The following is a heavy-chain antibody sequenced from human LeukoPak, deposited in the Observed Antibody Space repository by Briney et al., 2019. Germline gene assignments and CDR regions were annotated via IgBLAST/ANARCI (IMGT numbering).Heavy chain of an antibody. CDR1: GVEFNKYP. D-gene: IGHD3-9*01. Sequence: AVKVSCKASGVEFNKYPFSWVRQVPGQGLEWMGGIIPVLQTSNLAQKFRDRVTMTKEESSGTVYMELTRLSSEDTKIYFCAGSPNIYNISWLDPCGQGTLVIVSS. J-gene: IGHJ5*01. V-gene: IGHV1-69*16. CDR3: AGSPNIYNISWLDP. CDR2: IIPVLQTS.